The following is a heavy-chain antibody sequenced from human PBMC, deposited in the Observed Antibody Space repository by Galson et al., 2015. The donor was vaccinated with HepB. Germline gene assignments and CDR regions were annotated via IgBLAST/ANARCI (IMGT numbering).Heavy chain of an antibody. CDR2: IDKDGST. J-gene: IGHJ4*02. D-gene: IGHD1/OR15-1a*01. CDR3: ARSWNRVLDY. CDR1: GFTFSSSW. V-gene: IGHV3-74*01. Sequence: SLRLSCAASGFTFSSSWMHWVRQAPGKGLVWVARIDKDGSTVYADFVKGRLTTTRDNAQNTVTLQMNSLRADDTAVYFCARSWNRVLDYWGQGTMVTVSS.